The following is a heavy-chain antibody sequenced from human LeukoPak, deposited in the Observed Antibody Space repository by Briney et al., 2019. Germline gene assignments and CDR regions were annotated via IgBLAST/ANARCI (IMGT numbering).Heavy chain of an antibody. CDR2: MYLSGTT. J-gene: IGHJ4*02. CDR1: GDSINSLGL. CDR3: AGLVGRYSSGLYYYYFDY. Sequence: SETLSLTCTVSGDSINSLGLWSWVRQPPGKGLEWIGEMYLSGTTHSNPSVKSRVAISIDKSKNQFFLNLSSVTAADTAVYYCAGLVGRYSSGLYYYYFDYWGQGTLVTVSS. V-gene: IGHV4-4*02. D-gene: IGHD3-22*01.